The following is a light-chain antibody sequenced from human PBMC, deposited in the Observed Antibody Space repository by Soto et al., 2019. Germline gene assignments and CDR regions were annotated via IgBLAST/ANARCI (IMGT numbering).Light chain of an antibody. Sequence: EIVMTQSPATLSVSPGERATLSCRASQSVSSKLAWYQQKPGQSPRVLIYGASTRAPGIPATFSGSGSGTEFTLTISSLQSEDFAVYYCLQYSNWPLTFGPGTKADIK. CDR1: QSVSSK. J-gene: IGKJ3*01. CDR3: LQYSNWPLT. V-gene: IGKV3-15*01. CDR2: GAS.